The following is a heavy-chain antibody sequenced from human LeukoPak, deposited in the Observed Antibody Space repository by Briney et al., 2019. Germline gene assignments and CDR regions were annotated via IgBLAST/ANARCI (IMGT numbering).Heavy chain of an antibody. CDR1: GYTFTSYA. CDR3: ASGRIPPYCGGDCYAHFDY. Sequence: ASVTVSCKASGYTFTSYAMNWVRQAPGQGLEWMGWINTNTGNPTYAQGFTGRFVFSLDTSVSTAYLQISSLKAEDTAVYYCASGRIPPYCGGDCYAHFDYWGQGTLVTVSS. D-gene: IGHD2-21*02. CDR2: INTNTGNP. V-gene: IGHV7-4-1*02. J-gene: IGHJ4*02.